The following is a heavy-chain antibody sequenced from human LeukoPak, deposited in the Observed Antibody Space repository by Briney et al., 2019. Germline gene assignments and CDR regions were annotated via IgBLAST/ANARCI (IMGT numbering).Heavy chain of an antibody. D-gene: IGHD6-13*01. Sequence: PSETLSLTCTVSGGSISSYYWSWIRQPAGKGLEWIGRIGTSGKTNYKPSLKSRVTMSVDTSKNQFSLRLNSVTAADTAVYYCARVSSSWYQDWYFDLWGRGTLVTVSS. CDR1: GGSISSYY. V-gene: IGHV4-4*07. J-gene: IGHJ2*01. CDR3: ARVSSSWYQDWYFDL. CDR2: IGTSGKT.